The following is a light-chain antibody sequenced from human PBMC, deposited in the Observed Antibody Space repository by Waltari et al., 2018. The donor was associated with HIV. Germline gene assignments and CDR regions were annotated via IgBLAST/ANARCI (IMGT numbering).Light chain of an antibody. CDR2: WAS. CDR3: QQYYTTPLT. CDR1: RSVLSISNDRNY. Sequence: DIVMTQSPDSLVVSLGERATINCKSSRSVLSISNDRNYLACYQQKSGQPPRLLIYWASSRESGVPARFSGSGSRTDFTLTINSLQAEDVAVYYCQQYYTTPLTFGGGTKVEIK. J-gene: IGKJ4*01. V-gene: IGKV4-1*01.